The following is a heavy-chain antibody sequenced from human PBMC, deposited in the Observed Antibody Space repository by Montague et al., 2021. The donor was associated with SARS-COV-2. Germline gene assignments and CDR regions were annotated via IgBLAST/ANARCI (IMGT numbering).Heavy chain of an antibody. J-gene: IGHJ3*02. CDR1: GFSLSTSGMC. V-gene: IGHV2-70*11. Sequence: PPLVKPTQTLTLTCTFSGFSLSTSGMCVSWIRQPPGKALEWLARIDWDDDKYYSTSLKTRLTISKDTSKNQVVLTMTNMDPVDTATYYCAREYYYDSSGYYGYAFDIWGQGTMVTVSS. CDR3: AREYYYDSSGYYGYAFDI. D-gene: IGHD3-22*01. CDR2: IDWDDDK.